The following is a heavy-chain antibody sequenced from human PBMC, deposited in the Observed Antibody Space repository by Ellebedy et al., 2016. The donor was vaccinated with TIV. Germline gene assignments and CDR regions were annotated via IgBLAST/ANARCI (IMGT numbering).Heavy chain of an antibody. Sequence: PGGSLRLSCAASGFTFSIYSMNWVCQAPGKGLEWVSSISGSSTYIYYADSVKGRFTISRDNAKNLLYLQMNSLRAEDTAVYYCASPPEKVYFSGVGVWGQGTTVTVSS. V-gene: IGHV3-21*01. CDR2: ISGSSTYI. J-gene: IGHJ6*02. CDR3: ASPPEKVYFSGVGV. CDR1: GFTFSIYS.